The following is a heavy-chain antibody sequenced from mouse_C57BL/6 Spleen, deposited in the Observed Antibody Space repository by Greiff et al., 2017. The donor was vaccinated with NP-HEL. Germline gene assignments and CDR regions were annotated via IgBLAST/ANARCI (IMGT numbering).Heavy chain of an antibody. J-gene: IGHJ1*03. CDR3: ARDDGYYDWYFDV. CDR1: GYTFTSYW. V-gene: IGHV1-55*01. CDR2: IYPGSGCT. D-gene: IGHD2-3*01. Sequence: QVQLQQPGAELVKPGASVKMSCKASGYTFTSYWITWVKQRPGQGLEWIGDIYPGSGCTNYNEKFKSKATLTVDTSSSTAYMQLSSLTSEDSAVYYCARDDGYYDWYFDVWGTGTTVTVSS.